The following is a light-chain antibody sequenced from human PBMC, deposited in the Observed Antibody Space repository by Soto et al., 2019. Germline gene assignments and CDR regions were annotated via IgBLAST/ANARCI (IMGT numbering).Light chain of an antibody. CDR3: QQYNDWPTT. Sequence: EIVMTQSPATLSVSPGERATLSCRASQSVSSTVAWYQQKPGQAPRLLIYGVSTRATGIPARFSGSGSGTEFTLTISSLQSEDFAVYYCQQYNDWPTTFGQGTNVDI. V-gene: IGKV3-15*01. CDR1: QSVSST. J-gene: IGKJ1*01. CDR2: GVS.